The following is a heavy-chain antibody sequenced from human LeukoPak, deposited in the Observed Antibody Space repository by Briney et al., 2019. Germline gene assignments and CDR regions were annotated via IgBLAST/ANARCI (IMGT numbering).Heavy chain of an antibody. J-gene: IGHJ6*03. Sequence: SETLSLTCTVSGGSIGSYYWSWIRQPPGKGLEWIGYIYYSGSTNYNPSLKSRVTISVDTSKNQFSLKLSSVTAADTAVYYCARARSTSWDYYYYYMDVWGKGTTVTVSS. CDR1: GGSIGSYY. D-gene: IGHD2-2*01. V-gene: IGHV4-59*01. CDR2: IYYSGST. CDR3: ARARSTSWDYYYYYMDV.